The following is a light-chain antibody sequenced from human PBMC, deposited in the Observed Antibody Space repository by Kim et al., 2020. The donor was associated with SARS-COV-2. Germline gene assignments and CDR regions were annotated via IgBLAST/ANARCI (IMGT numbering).Light chain of an antibody. J-gene: IGLJ3*02. CDR2: DDN. V-gene: IGLV6-57*04. Sequence: NFMLTQPHSVSESPGKTVTISCTRSRGSIGSNYVQWYQQRPDSAPTTVIYDDNQRPSGVPDQFFGFINTSSNSAALTISGLNTDDEADYYGQSYDSSNPWVFGGGTQLTVL. CDR3: QSYDSSNPWV. CDR1: RGSIGSNY.